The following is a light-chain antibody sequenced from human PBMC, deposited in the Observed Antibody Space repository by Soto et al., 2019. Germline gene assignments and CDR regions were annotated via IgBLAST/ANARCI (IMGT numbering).Light chain of an antibody. J-gene: IGKJ1*01. CDR2: DAS. CDR1: QSISSW. CDR3: QQYNTYPWT. Sequence: DIQMTQSPATLSASVGDRVTITCRASQSISSWLAWYQQKPGKVPKLLIDDASSLESGVLSRFSGSGSGTEFTLTISSLQPDDFATYYCQQYNTYPWTFCQGTKVEIK. V-gene: IGKV1-5*01.